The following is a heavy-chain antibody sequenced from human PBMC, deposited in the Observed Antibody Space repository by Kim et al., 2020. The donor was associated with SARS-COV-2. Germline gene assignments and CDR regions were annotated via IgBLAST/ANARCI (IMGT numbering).Heavy chain of an antibody. D-gene: IGHD3-9*01. CDR2: ILYSGSS. V-gene: IGHV4-39*01. CDR1: GDSISNSKYY. CDR3: VRIPRYFDADHYYYYYYYGLDV. Sequence: SETLSLTCTVSGDSISNSKYYWGWVRQTPGKGPEWIATILYSGSSYYNPSLRSRVTISVDTSQNHFSLRLSSVTAADTAVYYCVRIPRYFDADHYYYYYYYGLDVWGQGTTVIVSS. J-gene: IGHJ6*02.